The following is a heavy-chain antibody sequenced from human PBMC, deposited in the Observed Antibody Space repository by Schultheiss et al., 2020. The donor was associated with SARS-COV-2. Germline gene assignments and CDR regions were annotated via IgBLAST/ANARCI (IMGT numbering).Heavy chain of an antibody. Sequence: SVKVSCKASGGTFSSYAISWVRQAPGQGLEWMGRIIPILGIANYAQKFQGRVTITADKSTSTAYMELSSLRSEDTAVYYCARDPNSGSYPLSYYYGMDVWGQGTTVTVSS. CDR1: GGTFSSYA. CDR2: IIPILGIA. D-gene: IGHD1-26*01. CDR3: ARDPNSGSYPLSYYYGMDV. V-gene: IGHV1-69*04. J-gene: IGHJ6*02.